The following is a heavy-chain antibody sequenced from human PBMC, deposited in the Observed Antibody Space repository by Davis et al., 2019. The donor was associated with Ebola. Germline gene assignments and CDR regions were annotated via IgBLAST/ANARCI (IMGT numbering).Heavy chain of an antibody. CDR2: ISSSGSTI. CDR3: ARDLVPAAMGWVSEYYYYYGMDV. J-gene: IGHJ6*02. D-gene: IGHD2-2*01. Sequence: PGGSLRLSCAASGFTFSDYYMSWIRQAPGKGLEWVSYISSSGSTIYYADSVKGRFTISRDNAKNSLYLQMNSLRAEDTAVYYCARDLVPAAMGWVSEYYYYYGMDVWGQGTTVTVSS. CDR1: GFTFSDYY. V-gene: IGHV3-11*01.